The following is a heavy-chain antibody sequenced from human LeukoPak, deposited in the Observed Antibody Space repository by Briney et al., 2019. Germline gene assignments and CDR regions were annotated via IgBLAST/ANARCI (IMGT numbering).Heavy chain of an antibody. Sequence: SETLSLTCTVSSGSIGSYYWGWIRQPPGKGLEWIGSIYYSGSTYYNPSLQSRVTISVDTSKNQFSLKLNTVTAADTAVYYCARRRARRYSSGWYKRYYFDYWGQGTLVTVSS. CDR2: IYYSGST. V-gene: IGHV4-39*01. CDR3: ARRRARRYSSGWYKRYYFDY. J-gene: IGHJ4*02. D-gene: IGHD6-19*01. CDR1: SGSIGSYY.